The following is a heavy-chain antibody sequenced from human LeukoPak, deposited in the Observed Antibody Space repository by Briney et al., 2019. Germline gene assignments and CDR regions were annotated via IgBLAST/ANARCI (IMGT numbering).Heavy chain of an antibody. J-gene: IGHJ4*02. CDR2: ISSSSSYI. D-gene: IGHD2-2*01. CDR1: ALTFSSYT. Sequence: GGSLRPSCAASALTFSSYTMNWVRQAPGKGLEWVSSISSSSSYIYYADSVKGRFTISRDNAKNSLYLQMNSLRAEDTAVYYCASAWGGYCSSTSCYPFDYWGQGNLVTVSS. CDR3: ASAWGGYCSSTSCYPFDY. V-gene: IGHV3-21*01.